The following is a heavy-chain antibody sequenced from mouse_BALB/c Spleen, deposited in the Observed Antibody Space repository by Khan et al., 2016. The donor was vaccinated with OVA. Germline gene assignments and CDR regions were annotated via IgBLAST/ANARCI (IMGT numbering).Heavy chain of an antibody. CDR3: ARVNYGSRDYFDY. J-gene: IGHJ2*01. CDR2: ILPGSGSS. D-gene: IGHD1-1*01. V-gene: IGHV1-9*01. CDR1: GYTFSSYW. Sequence: QVQLQQSGAELMKPGASVKISCKATGYTFSSYWLEWVKQRPGHGLKWIGEILPGSGSSNYNEKFKGKATFTADISSKTTYMQLSSLTSEDSADYYCARVNYGSRDYFDYWGQGTTLTVSS.